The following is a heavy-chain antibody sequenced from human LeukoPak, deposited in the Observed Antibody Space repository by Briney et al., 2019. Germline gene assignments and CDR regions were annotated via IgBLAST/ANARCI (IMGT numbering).Heavy chain of an antibody. Sequence: PSETLSLTCTVSGGSISSYYWSWIRQPPGKGLEWIGYIYYSGSTNYNPSLKSRVTISVDTSKNQFSLKLSSVTAADTAVYYCASPRDGYNVWAFDIWGQGTMVTVSS. CDR2: IYYSGST. V-gene: IGHV4-59*01. J-gene: IGHJ3*02. D-gene: IGHD5-24*01. CDR3: ASPRDGYNVWAFDI. CDR1: GGSISSYY.